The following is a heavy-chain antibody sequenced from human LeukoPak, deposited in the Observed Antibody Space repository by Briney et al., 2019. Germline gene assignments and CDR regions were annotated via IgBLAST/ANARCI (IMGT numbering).Heavy chain of an antibody. V-gene: IGHV3-23*01. CDR1: GFTFSTFA. D-gene: IGHD6-19*01. J-gene: IGHJ4*02. CDR2: ISETGRST. CDR3: AKAKGSGLKYYFDY. Sequence: GGSLRLSCVASGFTFSTFAMNWVRQAPGKGLEWVSTISETGRSTYYADSVKGQFTISRDNSKNTLYLQMNSLRAEDTAVYYCAKAKGSGLKYYFDYWGQGTLVTVSS.